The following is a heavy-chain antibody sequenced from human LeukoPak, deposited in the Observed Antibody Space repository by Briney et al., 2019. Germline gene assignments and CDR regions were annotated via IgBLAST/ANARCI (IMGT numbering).Heavy chain of an antibody. V-gene: IGHV1-8*01. CDR3: ASSLRVSDAFDI. CDR1: GYTFTSYD. J-gene: IGHJ3*02. D-gene: IGHD5/OR15-5a*01. CDR2: MNPNSGNT. Sequence: ASVKVSCKASGYTFTSYDINWVRQATGQGLEWMGWMNPNSGNTGYAQKFQGRVTMTRNTSISTAYMELSSLRSEDTAVYYCASSLRVSDAFDIWGQGTMVTVSS.